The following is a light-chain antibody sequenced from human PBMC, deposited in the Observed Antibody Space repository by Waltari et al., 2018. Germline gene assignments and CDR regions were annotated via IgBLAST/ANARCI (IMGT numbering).Light chain of an antibody. V-gene: IGKV3-20*01. CDR3: QHYLRLPVT. CDR1: QSVSRAF. Sequence: EIVLTQSPGTLSLSLGERATVSCRTSQSVSRAFAWYQQKPGQAPRLLSYGASTRATGIPDRFRGSGSGTDFRLTISRLEPDDFAVYYCQHYLRLPVTFGQGTTVEI. CDR2: GAS. J-gene: IGKJ1*01.